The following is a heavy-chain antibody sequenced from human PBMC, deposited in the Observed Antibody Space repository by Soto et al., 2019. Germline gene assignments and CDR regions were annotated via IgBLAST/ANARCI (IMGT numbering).Heavy chain of an antibody. CDR1: GFTVSINY. Sequence: GGSLRLSCAASGFTVSINYMSWVRQAPGKGLEWVSVIYSGGSTYYADSVKGRFTISRDNSKNTLYLQMNSLRAEDTAVYYCASREVTMVRGPLDYWGQGTLVTVSS. V-gene: IGHV3-66*01. CDR2: IYSGGST. CDR3: ASREVTMVRGPLDY. J-gene: IGHJ4*02. D-gene: IGHD3-10*01.